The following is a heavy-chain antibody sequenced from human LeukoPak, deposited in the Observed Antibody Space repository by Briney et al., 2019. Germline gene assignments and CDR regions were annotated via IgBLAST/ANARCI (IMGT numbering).Heavy chain of an antibody. J-gene: IGHJ6*03. CDR2: INHSGST. Sequence: SETLSLTCAVYGGSFSGYYWSWIRQPPGKGLEWIGEINHSGSTNYNPSLKSRVTISVDTSKNQFSLKLSSVTAADTAVYYCARGYSGSYYSYYYYMDVWGKGTTVTVSS. CDR1: GGSFSGYY. CDR3: ARGYSGSYYSYYYYMDV. D-gene: IGHD1-26*01. V-gene: IGHV4-34*01.